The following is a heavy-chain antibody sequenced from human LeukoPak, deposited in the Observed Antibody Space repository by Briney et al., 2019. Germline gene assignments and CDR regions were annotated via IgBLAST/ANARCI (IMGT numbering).Heavy chain of an antibody. CDR1: GGSFSGYY. D-gene: IGHD3-10*01. V-gene: IGHV4-34*01. CDR2: INHSGST. CDR3: ARDSGTTGEVKFDP. J-gene: IGHJ5*02. Sequence: SETLSLTCAVYGGSFSGYYWSWIRQPPGKGLEWIGEINHSGSTNYNPSLKSRVTISVDTSKNKFSLKLSSVTAADTAVYYCARDSGTTGEVKFDPWGQGTLVTVSS.